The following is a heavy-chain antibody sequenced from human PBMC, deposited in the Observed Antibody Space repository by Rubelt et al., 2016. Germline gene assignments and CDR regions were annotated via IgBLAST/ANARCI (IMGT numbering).Heavy chain of an antibody. CDR1: GFGFSSYS. Sequence: EVQLVESGGGLIQPGGSLRLSCEGSGFGFSSYSMDWVRQVPGKGLEWIAYISGDMETIYYADSVRGRFTISRDNYKNTLVLQINSLRREDTAVYYCASANLDSWGQGTLVTVCS. V-gene: IGHV3-48*01. CDR3: ASANLDS. CDR2: ISGDMETI. J-gene: IGHJ4*02.